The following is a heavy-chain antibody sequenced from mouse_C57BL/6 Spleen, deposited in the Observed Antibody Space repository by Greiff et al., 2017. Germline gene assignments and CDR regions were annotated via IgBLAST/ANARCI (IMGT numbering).Heavy chain of an antibody. CDR2: INPNNGGT. J-gene: IGHJ4*01. D-gene: IGHD2-4*01. V-gene: IGHV1-26*01. CDR3: ARSYYDYDDGYAMDY. Sequence: EVQLQQSGPELVKPGASVKISCKASGYTFTDYYMNWVKQSHGKSLEWIGDINPNNGGTSYNQKFKGKATLTVDKSSSTAYMELRSLTSEDSAVYYCARSYYDYDDGYAMDYWGQGTSVTVSS. CDR1: GYTFTDYY.